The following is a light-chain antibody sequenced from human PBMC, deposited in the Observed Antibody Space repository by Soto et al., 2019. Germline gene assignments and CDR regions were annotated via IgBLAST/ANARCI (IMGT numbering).Light chain of an antibody. CDR3: QQYVSSPRT. CDR2: GAS. V-gene: IGKV3-20*01. CDR1: QIVYNGY. Sequence: ENVLTQSPGTLSLSPGESATLSCRASQIVYNGYLAWYQQKPGQPPRLLIFGASTRASGVPDRFSGSESGTAFTLTINRLQPEDFAVYYCQQYVSSPRTFGQGTRVEIK. J-gene: IGKJ1*01.